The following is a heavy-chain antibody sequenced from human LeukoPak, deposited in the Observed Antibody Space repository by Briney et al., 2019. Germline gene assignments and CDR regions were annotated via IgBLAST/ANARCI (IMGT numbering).Heavy chain of an antibody. CDR3: ARTTTADY. V-gene: IGHV4-59*01. CDR2: ISYTGIT. CDR1: GDSISSYY. J-gene: IGHJ4*02. Sequence: SETLSLTCTVSGDSISSYYWSWIRQPPGKGLEWLGYISYTGITNYNPSLKSRVTMSADTSKNQFSLKLSSVTASDTAVYYCARTTTADYWGQGTLVTVSS. D-gene: IGHD4-17*01.